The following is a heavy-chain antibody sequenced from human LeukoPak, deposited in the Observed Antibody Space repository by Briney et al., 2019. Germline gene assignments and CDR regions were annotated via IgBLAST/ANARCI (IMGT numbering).Heavy chain of an antibody. CDR2: ISYDGSNK. J-gene: IGHJ4*02. CDR1: GFTFSSYG. Sequence: PGRSLRLSCAASGFTFSSYGMHWVRQAPGKGLEWVAVISYDGSNKYYADSVKGRFTISRDNPKNTLYLQMNSLRAEDTAVYYCAKDGVPPYSSGWYGHDYWGQGTLVTVSS. V-gene: IGHV3-30*18. D-gene: IGHD6-19*01. CDR3: AKDGVPPYSSGWYGHDY.